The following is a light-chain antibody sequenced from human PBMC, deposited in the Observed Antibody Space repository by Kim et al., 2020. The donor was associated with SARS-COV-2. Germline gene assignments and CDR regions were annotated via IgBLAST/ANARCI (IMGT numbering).Light chain of an antibody. CDR1: QSVSTSY. Sequence: EIVLTQSPGTLSLSPGERATLSCRASQSVSTSYLAWYQQKPGQAPRLLIYGASSRATGIPERFSGSGSGTDFTLTISRLGPEDFAVYYCQQYGISPYTFGQGTKLEIK. J-gene: IGKJ2*01. V-gene: IGKV3-20*01. CDR2: GAS. CDR3: QQYGISPYT.